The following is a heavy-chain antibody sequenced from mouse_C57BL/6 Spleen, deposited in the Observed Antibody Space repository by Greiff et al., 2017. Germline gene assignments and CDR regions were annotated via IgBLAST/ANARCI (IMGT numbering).Heavy chain of an antibody. V-gene: IGHV1-54*01. CDR2: INPGSGGT. J-gene: IGHJ2*01. D-gene: IGHD2-3*01. CDR3: ARRREDGYFDY. Sequence: VKLMESGAELVRPGTSVKVSCKASGYAFTNYLIEWVKQRPGQGLEWIGVINPGSGGTNYNEKFKGKATLTADKSSSTAYMQLSSLTSEDSAVYFCARRREDGYFDYWGQGTTLTVSS. CDR1: GYAFTNYL.